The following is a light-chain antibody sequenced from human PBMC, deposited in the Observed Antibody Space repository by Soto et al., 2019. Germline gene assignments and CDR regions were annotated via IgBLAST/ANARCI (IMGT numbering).Light chain of an antibody. CDR1: QDIKNF. CDR3: QQYDNLPYN. CDR2: DAA. V-gene: IGKV1-33*01. J-gene: IGKJ2*01. Sequence: DIQMTQSPSSLSASVGDRVTITCQASQDIKNFLNWYQQRPGRAPKLLIYDAANLETGVPSRFSGSGSATDFTFTINSLQPEDIATYYWQQYDNLPYNFGQGTKLEIK.